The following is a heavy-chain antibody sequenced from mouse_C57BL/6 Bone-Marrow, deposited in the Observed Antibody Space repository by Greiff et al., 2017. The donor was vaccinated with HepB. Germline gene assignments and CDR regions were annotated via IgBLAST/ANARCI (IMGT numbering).Heavy chain of an antibody. CDR3: ARLASLLSWLAY. CDR2: IDPSDSYI. CDR1: GYTFTSYW. J-gene: IGHJ3*01. D-gene: IGHD1-1*01. V-gene: IGHV1-50*01. Sequence: QVQLQQSGAEFVKPGASVKLSCKASGYTFTSYWMQWVKQRPGQGLEWIGEIDPSDSYINYNQKFKGKATLTVDTSSSTAYRQRSSLTSEDSAVYYCARLASLLSWLAYWGQGTLVTVSA.